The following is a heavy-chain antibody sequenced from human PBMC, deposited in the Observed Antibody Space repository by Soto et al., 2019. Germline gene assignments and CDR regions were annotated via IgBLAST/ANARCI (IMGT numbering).Heavy chain of an antibody. CDR1: GGSISGFY. CDR2: IYYSGST. Sequence: QVQLQESGPGLVKPSETLSLTCSVFGGSISGFYWSWVREPPGKGLEWIGYIYYSGSTNYCPSLXXRXXISLDTSKNQLSLRLSSVTAADTAVYYCARGILGATTPFDYWGQGTLVTVSS. V-gene: IGHV4-59*01. J-gene: IGHJ4*02. CDR3: ARGILGATTPFDY. D-gene: IGHD1-26*01.